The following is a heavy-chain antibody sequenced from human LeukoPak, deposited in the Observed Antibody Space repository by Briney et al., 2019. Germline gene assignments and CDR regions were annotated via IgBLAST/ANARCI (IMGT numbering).Heavy chain of an antibody. J-gene: IGHJ4*02. Sequence: GESLKISCKASGYSFSTYWIGWVRQKPGQGLEWMGIIYPRDSAIRSSPSFQGQVAFSVDKSISTAYLQWPSLKASDTAVYYCARRTYCGGDCYSPFDFWGREPWSPSPQ. D-gene: IGHD2-21*02. CDR2: IYPRDSAI. CDR3: ARRTYCGGDCYSPFDF. V-gene: IGHV5-51*01. CDR1: GYSFSTYW.